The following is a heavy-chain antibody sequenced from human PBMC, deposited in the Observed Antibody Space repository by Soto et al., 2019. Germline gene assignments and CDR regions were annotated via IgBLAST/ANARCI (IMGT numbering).Heavy chain of an antibody. CDR1: GYTFTSYG. V-gene: IGHV1-18*01. CDR2: ISAYNGNT. Sequence: QVPLVQSGPEVKKFGASVKVSCKASGYTFTSYGISWVRQAPGQGLEWMGWISAYNGNTNYAQKLQGRVTMTTDTSTSTAYMELRSLRSDDTAVYYCARRRGSGVGATWFDPWGQGTLVTVSS. J-gene: IGHJ5*02. CDR3: ARRRGSGVGATWFDP. D-gene: IGHD1-26*01.